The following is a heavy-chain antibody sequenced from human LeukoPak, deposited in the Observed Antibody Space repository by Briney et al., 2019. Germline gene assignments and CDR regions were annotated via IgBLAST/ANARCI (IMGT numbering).Heavy chain of an antibody. CDR2: IYYSGST. CDR1: GGSIRSSSYY. Sequence: SETLSLTCTVSGGSIRSSSYYWGWIRQPPGKGLEWIGSIYYSGSTYYNPSLKSRVTISVDTSKNQFSLKLSSVTAAGTALYYCAGVTGSYYFYYYMDVWGKGTTVTVSS. CDR3: AGVTGSYYFYYYMDV. V-gene: IGHV4-39*07. J-gene: IGHJ6*03. D-gene: IGHD3-10*01.